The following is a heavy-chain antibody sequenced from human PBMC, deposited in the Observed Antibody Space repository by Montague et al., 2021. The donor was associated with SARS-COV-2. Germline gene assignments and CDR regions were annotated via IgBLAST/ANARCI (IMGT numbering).Heavy chain of an antibody. CDR3: ARDRSYDSSGYPSPQYYFDY. CDR1: GGSISTYY. D-gene: IGHD3-22*01. Sequence: SETLSLTCSVSGGSISTYYWSWIRQPPGKGLEWIGYVSFSGDTIYNPSLKGRVTISVDTSKHQFSLGLSSVTAADTAVYYCARDRSYDSSGYPSPQYYFDYWGQGALVIVSS. CDR2: VSFSGDT. J-gene: IGHJ4*02. V-gene: IGHV4-59*13.